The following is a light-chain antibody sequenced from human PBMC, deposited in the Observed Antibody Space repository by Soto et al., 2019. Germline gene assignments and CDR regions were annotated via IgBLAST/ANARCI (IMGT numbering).Light chain of an antibody. CDR3: SSYTSISTVV. J-gene: IGLJ2*01. V-gene: IGLV2-14*01. CDR2: DVS. CDR1: SSDVGGYNY. Sequence: QSALTQPASVSGSPGQSITISCTGTSSDVGGYNYVSWYQQHPGTAPKLMIYDVSNRPSGVSNRFSGSKSGNTASLTISGLHAEDEADYYCSSYTSISTVVFGGGTKLTVL.